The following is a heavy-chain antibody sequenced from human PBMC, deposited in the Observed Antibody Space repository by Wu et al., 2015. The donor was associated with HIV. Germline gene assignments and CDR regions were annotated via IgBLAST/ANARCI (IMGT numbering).Heavy chain of an antibody. D-gene: IGHD2-21*02. CDR3: ARRSAEVVTAIDAFDI. J-gene: IGHJ3*02. CDR1: GGTFSNYA. V-gene: IGHV1-69*05. CDR2: IIPIFGTS. Sequence: QVLLVQSGAEVKKPGSSVQVSCKVSGGTFSNYAISWVRQAPGQGLEWMGGIIPIFGTSNYAQRFQGRVTMTRNTSISTAYMELSSLRSEDTAVYYCARRSAEVVTAIDAFDIWGQGTMVTVSS.